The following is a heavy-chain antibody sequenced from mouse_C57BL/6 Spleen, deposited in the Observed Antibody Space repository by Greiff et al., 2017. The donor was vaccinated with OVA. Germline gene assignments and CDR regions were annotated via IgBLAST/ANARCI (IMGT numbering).Heavy chain of an antibody. CDR2: INPNNGGT. D-gene: IGHD6-2*01. CDR1: GYTFTDYN. CDR3: ARVVSGVRLLGFDY. Sequence: EVQLQQSGPELVKPGASVKIPCKASGYTFTDYNMDWVKQSHGKSLEWIGDINPNNGGTIYDQKFKGKATLTVDKSSSTAYMELRSLTSEDTAVYDCARVVSGVRLLGFDYWGKGTTLTVSS. J-gene: IGHJ2*01. V-gene: IGHV1-18*01.